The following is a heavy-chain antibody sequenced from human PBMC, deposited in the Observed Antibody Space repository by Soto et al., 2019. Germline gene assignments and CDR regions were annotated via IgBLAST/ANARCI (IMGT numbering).Heavy chain of an antibody. D-gene: IGHD2-15*01. Sequence: SETLSLTCTVSGFSITTGGYYWSWIRQSPGKGLQWIGYIHHSGNTNYNPSSASLKSRVTISVDTSKNQFSLKLTSVTAADTAVYYCARDAGYCSGGSCTNWFDPWGQGILVTVS. CDR3: ARDAGYCSGGSCTNWFDP. J-gene: IGHJ5*02. CDR2: IHHSGNT. CDR1: GFSITTGGYY. V-gene: IGHV4-61*08.